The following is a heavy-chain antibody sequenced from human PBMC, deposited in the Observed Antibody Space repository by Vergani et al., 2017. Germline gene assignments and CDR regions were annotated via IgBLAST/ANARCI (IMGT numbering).Heavy chain of an antibody. CDR3: AKGEGLRYFDWLLNYYFDY. V-gene: IGHV3-9*01. CDR2: ISWNSGSI. CDR1: GFTFDDYA. D-gene: IGHD3-9*01. Sequence: EVQLVESGGGLVQPGRSLRLSCAASGFTFDDYAMHWVRQAPGKGLEWVSGISWNSGSIGYADSVKGRFTISRDNAKNSLYLQMNSLRAEDTAVYYCAKGEGLRYFDWLLNYYFDYWGQGTLVTVSS. J-gene: IGHJ4*02.